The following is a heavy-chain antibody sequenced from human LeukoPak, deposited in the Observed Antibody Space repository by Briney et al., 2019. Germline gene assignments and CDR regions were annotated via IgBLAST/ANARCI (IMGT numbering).Heavy chain of an antibody. D-gene: IGHD6-19*01. CDR3: AGDRDHRGCPDY. CDR2: ISYDGSNK. Sequence: GRSLRLSCAASGFTFSSYAMHWVRQAPGKGLEWVAVISYDGSNKYYADSVKGRFTISRDNSKNTLYLQMNSLRAEDTAVYYCAGDRDHRGCPDYWGQGTLVTVSS. V-gene: IGHV3-30-3*01. J-gene: IGHJ4*02. CDR1: GFTFSSYA.